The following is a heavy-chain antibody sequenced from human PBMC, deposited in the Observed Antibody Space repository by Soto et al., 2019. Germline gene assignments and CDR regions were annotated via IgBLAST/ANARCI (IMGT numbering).Heavy chain of an antibody. CDR1: GFIFRNYA. Sequence: GGSLRLSCAASGFIFRNYAMHWVRQAPGKGLEWVAVISYDRSNEYYADSVKGRFTISRDNSKNTLYLQMNSLSVEDTAVYYCAREHYGCVYFAYWVQGTQVTVSS. J-gene: IGHJ4*02. CDR3: AREHYGCVYFAY. D-gene: IGHD4-17*01. CDR2: ISYDRSNE. V-gene: IGHV3-30-3*01.